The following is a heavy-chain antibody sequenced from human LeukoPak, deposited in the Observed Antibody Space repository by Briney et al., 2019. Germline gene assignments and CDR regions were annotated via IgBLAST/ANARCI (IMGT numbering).Heavy chain of an antibody. Sequence: GGSLRLSCAASGFTFSAYHINWVRQAPGKGLEWLSYISTTGTTIHYADSVKGRFAISRDNAKSSLYLQMNSLRDEDTAVYYCARVWQDYSGVDYWGQGTLVTVSS. CDR1: GFTFSAYH. CDR3: ARVWQDYSGVDY. V-gene: IGHV3-48*02. J-gene: IGHJ4*02. CDR2: ISTTGTTI. D-gene: IGHD2-21*01.